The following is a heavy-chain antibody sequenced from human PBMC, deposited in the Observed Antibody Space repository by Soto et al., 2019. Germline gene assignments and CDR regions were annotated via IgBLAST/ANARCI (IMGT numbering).Heavy chain of an antibody. J-gene: IGHJ4*02. Sequence: VASVKVSCKAAGYTFTSYYIHWMRQAPGQGLEWMGRINPSGGSTTYAHKFQGRVSMTRDTSKSTVYMELSSLRSEDTAVYYCARLTTGCGARMDXWGQGTVLTVSX. CDR3: ARLTTGCGARMDX. V-gene: IGHV1-46*01. D-gene: IGHD4-17*01. CDR2: INPSGGST. CDR1: GYTFTSYY.